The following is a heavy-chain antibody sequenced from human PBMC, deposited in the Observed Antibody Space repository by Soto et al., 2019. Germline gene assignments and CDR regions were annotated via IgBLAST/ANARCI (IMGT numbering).Heavy chain of an antibody. CDR2: INHSGST. V-gene: IGHV4-34*01. J-gene: IGHJ5*02. CDR1: GGSFSGYY. Sequence: SETLSLTCAVYGGSFSGYYWSWIRQPPGKGLEWIGEINHSGSTNYNPSLKSRVTISVDTSKNQFSLKLSSVTAADTAVYYCARGRGIHVSVSPGIVGVAAGFDPWGRGTLVTVSS. D-gene: IGHD3-3*01. CDR3: ARGRGIHVSVSPGIVGVAAGFDP.